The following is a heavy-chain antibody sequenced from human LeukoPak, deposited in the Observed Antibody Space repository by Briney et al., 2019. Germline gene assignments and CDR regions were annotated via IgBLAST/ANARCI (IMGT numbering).Heavy chain of an antibody. V-gene: IGHV3-23*01. D-gene: IGHD2-8*01. CDR2: ISGSGDGT. CDR3: AKEPSYCTNGVCYSRVFDR. Sequence: GGSLRPSCAASGFTFSSYAMHWVRQAPGKGLEWVSAISGSGDGTYYADSVKGRFTISRDNSKSTLYLQMSGLRAEDTAVYYCAKEPSYCTNGVCYSRVFDRWGQGTLVTVSS. J-gene: IGHJ5*02. CDR1: GFTFSSYA.